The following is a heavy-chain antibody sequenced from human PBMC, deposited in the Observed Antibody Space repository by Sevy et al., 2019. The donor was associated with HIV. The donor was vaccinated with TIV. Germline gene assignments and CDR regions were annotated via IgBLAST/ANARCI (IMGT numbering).Heavy chain of an antibody. Sequence: GGSLRLSCAASGFTFSNAWMSWVRQAPGKGLEWVGRIKSKTDGGTTDYATPVKGRFTISRDDSKNTPYLQMNSLKTEETAVYYCTTEQVGATRVRPSYYYYYGMDVWGQGTTVTVSS. V-gene: IGHV3-15*01. J-gene: IGHJ6*02. CDR1: GFTFSNAW. CDR3: TTEQVGATRVRPSYYYYYGMDV. D-gene: IGHD1-26*01. CDR2: IKSKTDGGTT.